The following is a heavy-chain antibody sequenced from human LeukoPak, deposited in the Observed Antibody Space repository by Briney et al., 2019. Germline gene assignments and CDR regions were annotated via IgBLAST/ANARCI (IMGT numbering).Heavy chain of an antibody. V-gene: IGHV4-4*07. Sequence: SETLSLTCTVSGGSLSNSHWSWIRQPAGKGLEWIGIIYKTGSTNYNPSLKSRVTISRDTSKNQFSLKLSSVTAADTAVYYCARDSRIAAATHFDYWGQGTLVTVSS. CDR1: GGSLSNSH. D-gene: IGHD6-13*01. CDR3: ARDSRIAAATHFDY. CDR2: IYKTGST. J-gene: IGHJ4*02.